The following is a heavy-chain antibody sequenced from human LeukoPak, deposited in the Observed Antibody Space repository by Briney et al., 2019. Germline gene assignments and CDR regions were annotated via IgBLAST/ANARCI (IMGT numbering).Heavy chain of an antibody. J-gene: IGHJ5*02. CDR2: INPSGGST. Sequence: GASVKVSCKASGYTFTSYYMHWVRQAPGQGLEWMGIINPSGGSTSYAQKFQGRVTMTRDMSTSTVYMELSSLRSEDTAVYYCARALPYYYDSSGLNWFDPWGQGTLVTVSS. V-gene: IGHV1-46*01. CDR1: GYTFTSYY. D-gene: IGHD3-22*01. CDR3: ARALPYYYDSSGLNWFDP.